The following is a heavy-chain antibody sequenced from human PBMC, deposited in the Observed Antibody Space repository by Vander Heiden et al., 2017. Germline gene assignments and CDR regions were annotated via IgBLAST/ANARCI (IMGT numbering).Heavy chain of an antibody. D-gene: IGHD6-25*01. CDR3: AKGPRLDY. CDR2: ISYDGSSQ. Sequence: QGQLVESGGGVVQPGRSLRLSCEASGSIFSSFAMFWVRQPPGRGLEREAHISYDGSSQYYADSVKGRFTISRDNSKDTLYLQMDSLRVEDAAMYYCAKGPRLDYWGQGTLVTVSS. V-gene: IGHV3-30*18. CDR1: GSIFSSFA. J-gene: IGHJ4*02.